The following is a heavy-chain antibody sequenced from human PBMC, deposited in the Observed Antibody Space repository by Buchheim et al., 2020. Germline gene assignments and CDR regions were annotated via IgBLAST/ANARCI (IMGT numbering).Heavy chain of an antibody. CDR1: GFTFSSYS. V-gene: IGHV3-48*01. CDR3: ARDVTAFLTFSYYGMDV. Sequence: EVQLVESGGGLVQPGGSLRLSCAASGFTFSSYSMNWVRQAPGKGLEWVSYISSSSSTIYYADSVKGRFTISRDNAKNSLYLQMNSLRAEDTAEYYCARDVTAFLTFSYYGMDVWGQGT. D-gene: IGHD2/OR15-2a*01. J-gene: IGHJ6*02. CDR2: ISSSSSTI.